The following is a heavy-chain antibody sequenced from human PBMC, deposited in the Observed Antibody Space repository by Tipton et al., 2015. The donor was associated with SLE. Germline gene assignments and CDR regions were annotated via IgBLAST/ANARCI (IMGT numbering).Heavy chain of an antibody. CDR1: GFTFSSYS. D-gene: IGHD2-21*01. J-gene: IGHJ3*02. Sequence: SLRLSCAASGFTFSSYSMNWVRRAPGKGLEWVSYISSSSSTRYYADSVKGRFTISRDNAKNSLYLQMNSLRAEGTAVYYCARVIVVVIEKADAFDIWGQGTMVTVSS. CDR3: ARVIVVVIEKADAFDI. CDR2: ISSSSSTR. V-gene: IGHV3-48*04.